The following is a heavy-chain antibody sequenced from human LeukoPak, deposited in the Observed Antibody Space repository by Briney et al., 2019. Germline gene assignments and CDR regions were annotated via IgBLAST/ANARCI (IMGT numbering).Heavy chain of an antibody. J-gene: IGHJ4*02. V-gene: IGHV3-7*01. CDR1: GFTFSSYW. CDR3: ARDRGYTYGWYEDY. D-gene: IGHD5-18*01. Sequence: GGSLRLSCAASGFTFSSYWMSWVRQAPGKGLEWVANIKQDGSEKYYVDSVKGRFTISRDNAKNSLYLQMNSLRAKDTAVYYCARDRGYTYGWYEDYWGQGTLVTVSS. CDR2: IKQDGSEK.